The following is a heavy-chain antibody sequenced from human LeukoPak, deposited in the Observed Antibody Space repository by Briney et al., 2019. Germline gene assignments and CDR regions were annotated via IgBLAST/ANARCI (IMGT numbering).Heavy chain of an antibody. Sequence: ASVKVSCKASGGTFSSYAISWVRQAPGQGLEWMGGIIPIFGTANYAQKFQGRVTITADESTSTAYMELSSLRSEDTAVYYCARDRGSYCLFDYWGQGTLVTVSS. CDR2: IIPIFGTA. V-gene: IGHV1-69*13. CDR1: GGTFSSYA. J-gene: IGHJ4*02. D-gene: IGHD1-26*01. CDR3: ARDRGSYCLFDY.